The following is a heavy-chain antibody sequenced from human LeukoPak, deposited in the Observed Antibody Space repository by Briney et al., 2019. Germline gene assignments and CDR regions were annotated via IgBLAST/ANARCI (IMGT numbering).Heavy chain of an antibody. CDR1: GGSFSGYY. V-gene: IGHV4-34*01. Sequence: PSETLSLTCAVYGGSFSGYYWSRIRQPPGKGLEWIGEINHSGSTNYNPSLKSRVTISVDTSKNQFSLKLSSVTAADTAVYYCARRRDFDWLLSEYYFDYWGQGTLVTVSS. CDR3: ARRRDFDWLLSEYYFDY. J-gene: IGHJ4*02. D-gene: IGHD3-9*01. CDR2: INHSGST.